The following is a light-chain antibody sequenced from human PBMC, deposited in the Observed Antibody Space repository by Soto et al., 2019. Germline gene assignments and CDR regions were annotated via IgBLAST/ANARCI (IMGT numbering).Light chain of an antibody. CDR2: KAS. Sequence: DAVMTQSPLSLPVALGQPAAISCRSSQSLVYSDGNSYLNWFQQRPGQSPRRLIYKASNRDPGVPDRFSGSGSCTDFTLKITRVEAEDVGVYYCMQGTHWPWTFGQGTKVEIK. V-gene: IGKV2-30*01. CDR3: MQGTHWPWT. J-gene: IGKJ1*01. CDR1: QSLVYSDGNSY.